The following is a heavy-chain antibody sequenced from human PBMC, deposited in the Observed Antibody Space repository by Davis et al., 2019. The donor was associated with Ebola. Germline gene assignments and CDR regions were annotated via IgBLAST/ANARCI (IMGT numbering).Heavy chain of an antibody. Sequence: ASVKVSCKASGYTFTGYYMHWVRQAPGQGLEWMGWINPNSGGTNYAQKLQGRVTMTTDTSTSTAYMELRSLRSDDTAVYYCARDLSGSYPFDYWGQGTLVTVSS. CDR1: GYTFTGYY. J-gene: IGHJ4*02. CDR3: ARDLSGSYPFDY. CDR2: INPNSGGT. D-gene: IGHD1-26*01. V-gene: IGHV1-2*02.